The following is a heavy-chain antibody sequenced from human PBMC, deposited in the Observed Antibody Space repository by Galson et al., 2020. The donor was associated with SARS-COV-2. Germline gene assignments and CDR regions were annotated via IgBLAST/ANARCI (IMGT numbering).Heavy chain of an antibody. V-gene: IGHV3-23*01. CDR2: IGASGRST. CDR3: AREARVTTGYAY. J-gene: IGHJ4*02. Sequence: GESLKISCAASGFTFSSYAMSWVRQAPGKGLEWVSTIGASGRSTYIADSVKRRFTISRDNSKNTVYLQMNSLRAEDTAVYYCAREARVTTGYAYWGQGTLVAVSS. D-gene: IGHD4-17*01. CDR1: GFTFSSYA.